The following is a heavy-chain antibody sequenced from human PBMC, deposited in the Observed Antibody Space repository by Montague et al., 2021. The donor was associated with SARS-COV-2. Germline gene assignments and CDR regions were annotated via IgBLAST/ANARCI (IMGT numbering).Heavy chain of an antibody. D-gene: IGHD3-3*01. V-gene: IGHV4-38-2*02. CDR1: GFSISSGYY. Sequence: SETLSLTCSVSGFSISSGYYWGWIRQTPGKGLEWIGSRYQNGATXYSPSLKRPVTILLDTSKNQLSLSLTSVTAADTAVYYRARSGVGIFDFSYFDSWGQGSLVIVSS. J-gene: IGHJ4*02. CDR2: RYQNGAT. CDR3: ARSGVGIFDFSYFDS.